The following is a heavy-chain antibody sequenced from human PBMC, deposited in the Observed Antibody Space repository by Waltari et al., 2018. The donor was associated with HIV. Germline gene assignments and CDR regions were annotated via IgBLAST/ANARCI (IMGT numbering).Heavy chain of an antibody. Sequence: EVQLVASGGGLVKPGGSLRLSCVVSGFNSTTFIMKWVRQAPGKGLEWLSSSRSTSSFIYYADSVKGRFTISRDNGKNSLYLQINNLRVEDTAVYYCASEDFWSGPHNWGQGTLVTVSS. CDR3: ASEDFWSGPHN. CDR2: SRSTSSFI. CDR1: GFNSTTFI. D-gene: IGHD3-3*01. J-gene: IGHJ4*02. V-gene: IGHV3-21*01.